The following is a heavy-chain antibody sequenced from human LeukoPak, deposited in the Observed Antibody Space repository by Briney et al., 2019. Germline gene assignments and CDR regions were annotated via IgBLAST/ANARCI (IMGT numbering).Heavy chain of an antibody. Sequence: ASVKVSCKASGYTFTSYYMHWVRQAPGQGLEWMGIINPSGGSTSYAQKFQGWVTMTRDTSISTAYMELSRLRSDDTAVYYCARGPIVVVPAAVYYYYYYGMDVWGQGTTVTVSS. CDR2: INPSGGST. D-gene: IGHD2-2*01. J-gene: IGHJ6*02. V-gene: IGHV1-46*01. CDR3: ARGPIVVVPAAVYYYYYYGMDV. CDR1: GYTFTSYY.